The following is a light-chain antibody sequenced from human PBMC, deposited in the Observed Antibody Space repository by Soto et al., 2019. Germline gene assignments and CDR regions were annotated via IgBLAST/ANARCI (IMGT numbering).Light chain of an antibody. CDR2: GGS. CDR3: HQYGSSLRT. V-gene: IGKV3-20*01. Sequence: PGERVTLSCRASQSVSSSYLTWYQQKPGQAPRLLIYGGSSRATGIPDRFSGGGSGTDFTLTIIRLEPEDFAEYYCHQYGSSLRTFGQGTKVDIK. CDR1: QSVSSSY. J-gene: IGKJ1*01.